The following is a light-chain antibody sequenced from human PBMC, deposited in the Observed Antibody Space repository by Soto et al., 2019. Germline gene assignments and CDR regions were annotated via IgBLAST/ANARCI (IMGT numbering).Light chain of an antibody. J-gene: IGLJ3*02. Sequence: QSALTQPASVSGSPGQSVTISCTGTSSDVGDYNYVSWYQHHPGKAPKLIIYEVRIRPSGVPDRFSGSKSGNTASLTVSGLQAEDEADYYCTSYGGRDNLMFGGGTKLTVL. CDR3: TSYGGRDNLM. V-gene: IGLV2-8*01. CDR2: EVR. CDR1: SSDVGDYNY.